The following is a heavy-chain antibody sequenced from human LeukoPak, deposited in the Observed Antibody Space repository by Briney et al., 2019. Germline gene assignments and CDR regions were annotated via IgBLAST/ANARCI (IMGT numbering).Heavy chain of an antibody. Sequence: GGSLRLSCAASGFSLSNYWMNWVRQAPGKGLEWVANIKQDGSEKNYVDSVKGRFSISRDNAKNSLILQMNSLRDEDTTVYYCARGVWAPFDSWGQGTLVSVSS. J-gene: IGHJ4*02. CDR1: GFSLSNYW. CDR2: IKQDGSEK. CDR3: ARGVWAPFDS. D-gene: IGHD7-27*01. V-gene: IGHV3-7*01.